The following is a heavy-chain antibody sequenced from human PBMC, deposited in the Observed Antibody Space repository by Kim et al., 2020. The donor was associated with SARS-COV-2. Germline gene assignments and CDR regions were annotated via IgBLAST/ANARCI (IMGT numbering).Heavy chain of an antibody. CDR2: ISSSSSYI. D-gene: IGHD1-26*01. Sequence: GGSLRLSCAASGFTFSSYSMNWVRQAPGKGLEWVSSISSSSSYIYYADSVKGRFTISRDNAKNSLYLQMNSLRAEDTAVYYCARDGDSGSYYYGMDVWGQGTTVTVSS. CDR3: ARDGDSGSYYYGMDV. V-gene: IGHV3-21*01. CDR1: GFTFSSYS. J-gene: IGHJ6*02.